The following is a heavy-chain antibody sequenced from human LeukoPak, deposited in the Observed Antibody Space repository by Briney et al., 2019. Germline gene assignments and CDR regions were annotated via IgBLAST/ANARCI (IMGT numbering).Heavy chain of an antibody. V-gene: IGHV4-61*02. Sequence: SETLSLTCTVSGGSISSGSYYWSWIRQPAGKGLEWIGRIYTSGSTNYNPSRKSRVTISVDTSKNQFSLKLSSVTAADAAVYYCAREGGYAATFDYWGQGTLVTVSS. CDR2: IYTSGST. CDR1: GGSISSGSYY. J-gene: IGHJ4*02. CDR3: AREGGYAATFDY. D-gene: IGHD5-12*01.